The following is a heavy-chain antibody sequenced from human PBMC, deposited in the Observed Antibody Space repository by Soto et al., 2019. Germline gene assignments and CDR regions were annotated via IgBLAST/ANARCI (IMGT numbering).Heavy chain of an antibody. CDR3: AKYGTRTTPHYLDS. CDR2: IFDSDAVI. V-gene: IGHV3-23*01. J-gene: IGHJ4*02. Sequence: EVQLLESGGGLVQPGGSLRLSCEASGFTFSSYPMGWVRQAPGKGLEWVASIFDSDAVIYSVDSVKGRFTISRDNSKYTLYLQMSSLIVEDTAVYHCAKYGTRTTPHYLDSWGQGTLVTVSS. CDR1: GFTFSSYP. D-gene: IGHD1-1*01.